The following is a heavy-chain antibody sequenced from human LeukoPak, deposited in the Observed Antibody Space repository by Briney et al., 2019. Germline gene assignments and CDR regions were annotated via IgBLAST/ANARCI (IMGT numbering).Heavy chain of an antibody. V-gene: IGHV1-8*03. D-gene: IGHD4-17*01. J-gene: IGHJ4*02. Sequence: ASVKVSCKASGYTFTSYDINWVRQATGQGLDWVGWMNGNSGKTGYAQSVKGRVTITRNNSISTAYLELSSLRSEDTAVYYCSRLKDYGDYFRFDYWGQGTLVTVSS. CDR3: SRLKDYGDYFRFDY. CDR1: GYTFTSYD. CDR2: MNGNSGKT.